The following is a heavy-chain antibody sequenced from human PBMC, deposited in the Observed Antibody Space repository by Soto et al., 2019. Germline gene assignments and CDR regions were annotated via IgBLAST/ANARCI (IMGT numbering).Heavy chain of an antibody. V-gene: IGHV1-18*01. D-gene: IGHD2-2*01. CDR3: ARDTSHYFDH. J-gene: IGHJ4*02. CDR1: GYTFITYG. Sequence: QVHLVQSGAEVKKPGASVKVSCEASGYTFITYGISWVRQAPGQGLEWMGWITPYNGKTNYAQKVQDRVTMTTDTSTGTAYLELRSLRSDVSAVYYCARDTSHYFDHWGQGTLVTVSS. CDR2: ITPYNGKT.